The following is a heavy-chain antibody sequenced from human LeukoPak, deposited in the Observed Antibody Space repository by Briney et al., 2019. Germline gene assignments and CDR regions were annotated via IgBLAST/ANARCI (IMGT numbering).Heavy chain of an antibody. CDR1: GGSISSYY. J-gene: IGHJ4*02. Sequence: PSETLSLTCTVSGGSISSYYWSWIRQPPGKGLEWIGYIYYSGSSNYNPSLKSRVTISGDMSKNQFSLKLSSVTAADTAVYYCARGNYYDILTGYYMRSFDYWGQGTLVTVSS. CDR3: ARGNYYDILTGYYMRSFDY. D-gene: IGHD3-9*01. CDR2: IYYSGSS. V-gene: IGHV4-59*08.